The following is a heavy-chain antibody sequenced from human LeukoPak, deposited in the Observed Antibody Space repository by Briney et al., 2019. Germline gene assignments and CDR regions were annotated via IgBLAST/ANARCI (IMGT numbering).Heavy chain of an antibody. CDR2: IVVGSGNT. D-gene: IGHD5-18*01. CDR3: ARGNSYGSKDLYGMDV. V-gene: IGHV1-58*01. CDR1: GFTFTSSA. J-gene: IGHJ6*02. Sequence: ASVKVSCKASGFTFTSSAVQWVRQARGQRLEWIGWIVVGSGNTNYAQKFQERVTITRDMSTSTAYMELSSLRSEDTAVYYCARGNSYGSKDLYGMDVWGQGTTVTVSS.